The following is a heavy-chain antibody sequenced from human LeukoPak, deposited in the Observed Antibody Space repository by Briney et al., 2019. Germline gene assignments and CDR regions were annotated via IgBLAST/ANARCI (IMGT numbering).Heavy chain of an antibody. Sequence: GESLKISCKGSGYSFAEYWIGWVRQMPGKGLEWMGIIYPGDSDTRYSPSFESQVIISAEKSIGTAYLQWSSLKASDTAIYYCVRFWRGHYTWGQGTLVTVSS. V-gene: IGHV5-51*01. CDR2: IYPGDSDT. CDR3: VRFWRGHYT. CDR1: GYSFAEYW. J-gene: IGHJ4*02. D-gene: IGHD3-3*01.